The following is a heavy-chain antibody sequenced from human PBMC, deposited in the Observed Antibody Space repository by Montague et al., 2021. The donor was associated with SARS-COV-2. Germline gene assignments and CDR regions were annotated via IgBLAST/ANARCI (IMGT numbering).Heavy chain of an antibody. V-gene: IGHV4-39*07. J-gene: IGHJ6*02. Sequence: SETLSLTCTVSGGSISSSSYYWGWIRQPPGKGLEWIGSIYYSGSTYYNPSLKSRVTISVDTSKNQFSLKLSSVTAADTAVYYCARDQGYNWSYYYYYGMDVWGQGTPVTVSS. CDR2: IYYSGST. D-gene: IGHD1-20*01. CDR3: ARDQGYNWSYYYYYGMDV. CDR1: GGSISSSSYY.